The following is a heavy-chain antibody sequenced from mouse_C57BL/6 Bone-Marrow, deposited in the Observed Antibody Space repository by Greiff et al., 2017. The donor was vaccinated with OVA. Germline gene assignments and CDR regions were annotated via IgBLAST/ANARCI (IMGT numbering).Heavy chain of an antibody. V-gene: IGHV14-3*01. J-gene: IGHJ4*01. D-gene: IGHD1-1*01. CDR2: IDPANGNT. Sequence: EVQGVESVAELVRPGASVKLSCTASGFNIKNTYMHWVKQRPEQGLEWIGRIDPANGNTKYAPKFQGKATITADTSSNTAYLQLSSLTSEDTAIYYCAAPCYGSRDYAMDYWGQGTSVTVSS. CDR1: GFNIKNTY. CDR3: AAPCYGSRDYAMDY.